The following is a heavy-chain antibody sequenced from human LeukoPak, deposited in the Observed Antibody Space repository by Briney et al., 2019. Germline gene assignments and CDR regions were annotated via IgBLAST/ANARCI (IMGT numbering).Heavy chain of an antibody. V-gene: IGHV3-30*02. J-gene: IGHJ4*02. CDR3: SVVTSDY. D-gene: IGHD4-23*01. Sequence: GGSLRLSCAASGFTFGNYGMHWVRQAPGKGLEWVAFIRYDGSNKYYADSVKGRFTISRDNSKNTLYLQMNSLRAEDTAVYYCSVVTSDYWGQGTLVTVSS. CDR1: GFTFGNYG. CDR2: IRYDGSNK.